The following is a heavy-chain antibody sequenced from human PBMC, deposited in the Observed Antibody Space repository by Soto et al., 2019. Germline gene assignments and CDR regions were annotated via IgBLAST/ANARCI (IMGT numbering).Heavy chain of an antibody. CDR3: AREVVTVYYYYGMDV. CDR1: GFTFSNAW. CDR2: IKSKTDGGTT. Sequence: GGSLRLSCAASGFTFSNAWMSWVREAPGKGLEWVGRIKSKTDGGTTDYAAPVKGRFTISRDDSKNTLYLQMNSLRAEDTAVYYCAREVVTVYYYYGMDVWGQGTTVTVSS. J-gene: IGHJ6*02. V-gene: IGHV3-15*01. D-gene: IGHD2-21*02.